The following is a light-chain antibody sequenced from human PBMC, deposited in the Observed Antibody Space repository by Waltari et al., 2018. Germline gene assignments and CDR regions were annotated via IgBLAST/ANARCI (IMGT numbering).Light chain of an antibody. CDR1: RSDVGGYNY. CDR2: DVS. J-gene: IGLJ2*01. V-gene: IGLV2-23*02. Sequence: QSALTQPAPVSGSPGQSITISCTGTRSDVGGYNYVSWYQQHPGKAPKFIIYDVSKRPSGVSNRFSGSKSGNTASLTISGLQAEDEADYYCCSYAGSSTPVIFGGGTKLTVL. CDR3: CSYAGSSTPVI.